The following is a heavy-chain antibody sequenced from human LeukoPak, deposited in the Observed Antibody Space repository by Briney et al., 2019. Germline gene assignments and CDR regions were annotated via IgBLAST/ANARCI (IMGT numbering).Heavy chain of an antibody. V-gene: IGHV1-46*01. J-gene: IGHJ4*02. CDR3: ARDHYYGSGSSYGGPDY. CDR1: GYTLTELS. Sequence: GASVKVSCKVSGYTLTELSMHWVRQAPGQGLEWLGIFSPSGGGTTYAQKFQGRVTMTRDTSTSTLYMELSSLRSDDTAVYYCARDHYYGSGSSYGGPDYWGQGTLVTVSS. D-gene: IGHD3-10*01. CDR2: FSPSGGGT.